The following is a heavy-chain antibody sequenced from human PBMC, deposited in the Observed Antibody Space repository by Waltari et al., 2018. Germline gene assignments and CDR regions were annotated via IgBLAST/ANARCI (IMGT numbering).Heavy chain of an antibody. CDR1: GFTFSSYS. D-gene: IGHD1-1*01. J-gene: IGHJ6*02. Sequence: EVQLVESGGGLVQPGGYMRLSCAASGFTFSSYSMNWVRQAPGKGPLWVSRISTDASDTTYADSWKGRFTISRDNARNTLYLQMNRLRAEDTAVYFCARVSRRTYRSPVPGRHYYYGMDVWGQGTTVTVSS. CDR3: ARVSRRTYRSPVPGRHYYYGMDV. CDR2: ISTDASDT. V-gene: IGHV3-74*03.